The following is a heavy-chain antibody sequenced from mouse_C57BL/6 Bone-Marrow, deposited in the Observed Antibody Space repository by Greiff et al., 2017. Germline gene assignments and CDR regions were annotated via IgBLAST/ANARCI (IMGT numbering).Heavy chain of an antibody. CDR2: IHPNSGST. V-gene: IGHV1-64*01. Sequence: VQLQQPGAELVKPGASVKLSCKASGYTFTSYWMHWVKQRPGQGLEWIGMIHPNSGSTNYNEKFKSKVTLTVDKSSSTAYMQLSSLTSEDSAVYYCARYYYGDADWFAYGGRGTLVTVSA. CDR1: GYTFTSYW. CDR3: ARYYYGDADWFAY. J-gene: IGHJ3*01. D-gene: IGHD1-1*01.